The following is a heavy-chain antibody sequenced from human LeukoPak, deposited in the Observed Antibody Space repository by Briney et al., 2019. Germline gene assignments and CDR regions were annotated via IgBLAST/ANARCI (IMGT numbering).Heavy chain of an antibody. D-gene: IGHD3-22*01. Sequence: SETLSLICTVSRGSISNNYWSWIRQRPGKGLEWIGSIYYSGSTYYNSSLKSRITISVDTSKNQFSLKLTSVTATDTAIYYCARHSYYFDTTGYYRPFDYWGQGTLVTVSS. CDR2: IYYSGST. J-gene: IGHJ4*02. CDR1: RGSISNNY. CDR3: ARHSYYFDTTGYYRPFDY. V-gene: IGHV4-59*05.